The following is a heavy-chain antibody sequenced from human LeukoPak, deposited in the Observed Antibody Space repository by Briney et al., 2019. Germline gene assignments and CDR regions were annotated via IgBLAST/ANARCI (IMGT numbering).Heavy chain of an antibody. V-gene: IGHV4-4*02. CDR3: ARAKKYYFDY. CDR1: GGSITSSDW. CDR2: IYHSGST. J-gene: IGHJ4*02. Sequence: PSGTLSLTCAVSGGSITSSDWWSWVRQPPGKGLEWIGEIYHSGSTNYNPSLKSRVTISVDTSKNQFSLKLSSVTAADTAVYYCARAKKYYFDYWGQGTLVTVSS.